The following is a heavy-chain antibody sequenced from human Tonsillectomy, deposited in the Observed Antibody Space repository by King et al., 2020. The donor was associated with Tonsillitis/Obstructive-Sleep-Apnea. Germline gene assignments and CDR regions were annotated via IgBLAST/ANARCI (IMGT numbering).Heavy chain of an antibody. Sequence: VQLVESGGGLVQPGRSLRLSCIAFGFIFGDYAMNWVRQAPGKGLEWVGFIRSKAYSGTTGYAASVKGRFTISRDDSNSIAYLQTNSLKSEDTAVYYCTRATYCTNGVCYLADYWGQGTLVTVSS. V-gene: IGHV3-49*04. CDR2: IRSKAYSGTT. J-gene: IGHJ4*02. D-gene: IGHD2-8*01. CDR1: GFIFGDYA. CDR3: TRATYCTNGVCYLADY.